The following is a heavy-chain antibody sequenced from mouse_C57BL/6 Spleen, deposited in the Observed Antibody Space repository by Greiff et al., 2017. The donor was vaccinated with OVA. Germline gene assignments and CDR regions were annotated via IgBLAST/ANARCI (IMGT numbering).Heavy chain of an antibody. Sequence: QVQLKESGAELARPGASVKLSCKASGYTFTSYGISWVKQRTGQGLEWIGEIYPRSGNTYYNEKFKGKATLTADKSSSTAYMELRSLTSEDSAVYFCARSRDPEAMDYWGQGTSVTVSS. J-gene: IGHJ4*01. CDR2: IYPRSGNT. CDR1: GYTFTSYG. V-gene: IGHV1-81*01. CDR3: ARSRDPEAMDY.